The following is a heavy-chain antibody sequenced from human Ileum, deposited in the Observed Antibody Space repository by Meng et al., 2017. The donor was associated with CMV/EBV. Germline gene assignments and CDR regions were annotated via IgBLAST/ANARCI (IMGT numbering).Heavy chain of an antibody. CDR3: AKDSGRIKLLAGIHV. CDR1: GFTFDDYT. D-gene: IGHD1-7*01. V-gene: IGHV3-43*01. Sequence: GESLKISCAASGFTFDDYTMHWVRQAPGEGLEWVSLISWDGHKAYYADSVKGRFTISRDNTKNSLFLQMNSLKNEDTALYYCAKDSGRIKLLAGIHVWGQGTTVTVSS. CDR2: ISWDGHKA. J-gene: IGHJ6*02.